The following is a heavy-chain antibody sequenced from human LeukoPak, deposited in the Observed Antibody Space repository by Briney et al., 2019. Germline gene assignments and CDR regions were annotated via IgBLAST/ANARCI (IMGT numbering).Heavy chain of an antibody. CDR1: GFTFSNYA. J-gene: IGHJ4*02. D-gene: IGHD3-10*01. CDR3: ARAGSHWHYVY. V-gene: IGHV3-33*08. Sequence: GESLRLSCAASGFTFSNYAMHWVRQAPGKGLEWVAIMCSDGSDKYRVNSVEGRFTISRDNAKNSLSLQMNNLRVEDTAVYYCARAGSHWHYVYWGQGTVVTVSS. CDR2: MCSDGSDK.